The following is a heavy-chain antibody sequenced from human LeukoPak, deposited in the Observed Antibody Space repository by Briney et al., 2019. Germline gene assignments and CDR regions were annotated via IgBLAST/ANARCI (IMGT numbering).Heavy chain of an antibody. Sequence: GGSLRLSCAASGFTFSSYAMSWVRQAPGKGLEWVSAISGSGGSTYYADSVKGRFTISRDNSRNTLYLQMNSLRAEDTAVYYCAKDVRYFDWLIFDYWGQGTLVTVSS. CDR3: AKDVRYFDWLIFDY. V-gene: IGHV3-23*01. CDR2: ISGSGGST. CDR1: GFTFSSYA. J-gene: IGHJ4*02. D-gene: IGHD3-9*01.